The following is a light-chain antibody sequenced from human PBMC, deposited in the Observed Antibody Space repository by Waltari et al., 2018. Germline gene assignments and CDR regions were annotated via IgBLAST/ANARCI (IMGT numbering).Light chain of an antibody. J-gene: IGKJ1*01. CDR2: GAS. V-gene: IGKV3-20*01. CDR1: QSVSRA. Sequence: ETVSPQSSAPPSSFVGGSATVSCRASQSVSRALAWYQQKPGQAPMLLIYGASTRATGIPDRFSGSGSGTDFSLTISRLEPDDFAVYYCQHCLRLPVTFGQGTTVEI. CDR3: QHCLRLPVT.